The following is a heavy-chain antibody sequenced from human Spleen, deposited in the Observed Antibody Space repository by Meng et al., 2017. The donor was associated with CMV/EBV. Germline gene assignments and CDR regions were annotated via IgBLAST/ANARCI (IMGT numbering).Heavy chain of an antibody. Sequence: GESLKISCATSGFTFSSYGMHWVRQAPGKGLEWVAFIRYDASDSYYADSVKGRFTISSDNSKRTVYLQMNSLRAEDTAVYYCAKDLVVRGVYYYSAMDAWGQGTTVTVSS. CDR2: IRYDASDS. J-gene: IGHJ6*02. CDR1: GFTFSSYG. CDR3: AKDLVVRGVYYYSAMDA. V-gene: IGHV3-30*02. D-gene: IGHD3-22*01.